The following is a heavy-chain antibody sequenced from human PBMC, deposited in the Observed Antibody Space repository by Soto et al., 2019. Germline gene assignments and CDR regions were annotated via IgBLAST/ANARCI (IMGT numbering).Heavy chain of an antibody. CDR2: INSASSTT. V-gene: IGHV3-48*02. CDR1: GFPFSTYP. Sequence: DVQLVESGGGLVQPGGSLRLSCAASGFPFSTYPMHWVRQAPGKGLEWISYINSASSTTFHAESVKGRFTVSRDNAKNSLYLQLTSLRHEDTAVYYCTRDLSQWGQGTLVTVSS. CDR3: TRDLSQ. J-gene: IGHJ4*02.